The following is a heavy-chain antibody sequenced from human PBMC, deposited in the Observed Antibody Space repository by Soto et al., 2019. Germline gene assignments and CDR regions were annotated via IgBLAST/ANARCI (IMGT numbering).Heavy chain of an antibody. D-gene: IGHD6-19*01. CDR3: SRSIQEEIGVAGPKEIGFDP. J-gene: IGHJ5*02. CDR2: IIPILDVA. Sequence: QVQLVQSGAEVKRPGSSVKVSCQTSGGTFRTYTINWVRQAPGQGLEWMGRIIPILDVANYAQKCQGRVTQTADKPTSTAHTELRSLRSGDTAVYYASRSIQEEIGVAGPKEIGFDPWGQGTLVTVSS. V-gene: IGHV1-69*02. CDR1: GGTFRTYT.